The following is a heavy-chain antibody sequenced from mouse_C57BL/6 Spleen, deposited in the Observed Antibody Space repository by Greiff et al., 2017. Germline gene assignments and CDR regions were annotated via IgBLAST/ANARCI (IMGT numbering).Heavy chain of an antibody. V-gene: IGHV1-39*01. D-gene: IGHD1-1*01. CDR3: ARSYYYGSSYGRFAY. J-gene: IGHJ3*01. CDR1: GYSFTDYN. CDR2: INPNYGTT. Sequence: VQLQQSGPELVKPGASVKISCKASGYSFTDYNMNWVKQSNGKSLEWIGVINPNYGTTSYNQKFKGKATLTVDQSSSTAYMQLNSLTSEDSAVYYCARSYYYGSSYGRFAYWGQGTLVTVSA.